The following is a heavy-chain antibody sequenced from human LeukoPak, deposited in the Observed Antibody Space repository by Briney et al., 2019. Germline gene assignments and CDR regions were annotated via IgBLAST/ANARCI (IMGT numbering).Heavy chain of an antibody. V-gene: IGHV4-59*01. CDR2: IYYSGST. D-gene: IGHD2/OR15-2a*01. CDR1: GGSISSYY. CDR3: AREENIKYYFDY. J-gene: IGHJ4*02. Sequence: SETLSLTCTVSGGSISSYYWSWIRQPPGKGLEWIGYIYYSGSTNYNPSLKSRVTISVDTSKNQFSLKLSSVTAGDTAVYYCAREENIKYYFDYWGQGTLVTVSS.